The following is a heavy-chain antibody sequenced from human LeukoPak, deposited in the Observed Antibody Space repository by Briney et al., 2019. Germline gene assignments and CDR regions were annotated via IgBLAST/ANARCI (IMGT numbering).Heavy chain of an antibody. J-gene: IGHJ6*02. Sequence: GGSLRLSCAASGFTFSSYSMNWVRQAPGKGLEWVSYISSSSSTIYYADSVKGRFTISRDNAKNSLYLQMNSLRAEDTAVYYCAREMYYGSGTPMQYGMDVWGQGTTVTVSS. CDR2: ISSSSSTI. D-gene: IGHD3-10*01. V-gene: IGHV3-48*04. CDR1: GFTFSSYS. CDR3: AREMYYGSGTPMQYGMDV.